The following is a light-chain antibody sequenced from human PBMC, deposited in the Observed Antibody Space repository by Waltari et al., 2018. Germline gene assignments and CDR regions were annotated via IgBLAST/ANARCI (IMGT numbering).Light chain of an antibody. CDR1: SGHSSNI. CDR2: VNSDGSH. V-gene: IGLV4-69*01. J-gene: IGLJ3*02. Sequence: QLVVTQSPSASASLGASVKLTCTLSSGHSSNIIAWLQQQPEKGPRYLMKVNSDGSHSRGDVLPDRFSGSSSGAERHLTISSLQAEDEADYYCQTGGHGTWVFGGGTKLTVL. CDR3: QTGGHGTWV.